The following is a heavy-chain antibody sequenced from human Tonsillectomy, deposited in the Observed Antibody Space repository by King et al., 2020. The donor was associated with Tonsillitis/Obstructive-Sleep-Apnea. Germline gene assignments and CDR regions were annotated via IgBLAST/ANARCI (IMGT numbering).Heavy chain of an antibody. CDR2: IYYSGST. CDR3: ARAGYSGYDFIYYYYYMDV. J-gene: IGHJ6*03. Sequence: VQLQESGPGLVKPSETLSLTCTVSGGSISSYYWSWLRQPPGKGLEWIGYIYYSGSTNYNPSLKSRVTISVDTSKNQFSLKLSSVTAADTAVYYCARAGYSGYDFIYYYYYMDVWGKGTTVTVSS. D-gene: IGHD5-12*01. CDR1: GGSISSYY. V-gene: IGHV4-59*01.